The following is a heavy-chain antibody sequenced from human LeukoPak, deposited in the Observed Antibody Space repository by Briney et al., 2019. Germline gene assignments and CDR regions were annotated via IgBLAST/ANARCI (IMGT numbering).Heavy chain of an antibody. Sequence: PSETLSLTCAVSAGFINSSNWWSWVRQPPGKGLEWIGEIFHTGNANYNPSLKSRVTMSVDKSKNQFSLRLSSVTAADTAMYYCGRHAYGDSSAAFDIWGQGTMVIVSS. J-gene: IGHJ3*02. D-gene: IGHD4-17*01. CDR3: GRHAYGDSSAAFDI. CDR1: AGFINSSNW. V-gene: IGHV4-4*02. CDR2: IFHTGNA.